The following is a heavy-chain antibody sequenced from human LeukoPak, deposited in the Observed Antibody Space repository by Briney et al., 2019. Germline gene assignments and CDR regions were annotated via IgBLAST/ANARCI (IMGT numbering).Heavy chain of an antibody. D-gene: IGHD6-25*01. V-gene: IGHV3-30*04. CDR1: GFTFGDYA. J-gene: IGHJ4*02. CDR3: ARDSDSGWCFDK. Sequence: GGSLRLSCTASGFTFGDYAMSWVRQAPGKGLEWVAVISYDGSKKFYADSVEGRCTISRDNSKSTVSLQMNSLRSEDTAVYYCARDSDSGWCFDKWGLGTLVTV. CDR2: ISYDGSKK.